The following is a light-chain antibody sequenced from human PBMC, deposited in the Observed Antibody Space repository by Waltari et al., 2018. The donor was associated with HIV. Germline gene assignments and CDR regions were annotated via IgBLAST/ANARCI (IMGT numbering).Light chain of an antibody. J-gene: IGLJ1*01. V-gene: IGLV2-11*01. CDR1: SSDVGGYNY. CDR3: CSYAGTYTYV. Sequence: QSALTQPRSVSGSPGQSVTVSCPGTSSDVGGYNYVSWYQQHPGKAPKLMIYDVSKRPSGIPDRFSGSKSGNTASLTISGLQAEDEADYYCCSYAGTYTYVFGTATKVTVL. CDR2: DVS.